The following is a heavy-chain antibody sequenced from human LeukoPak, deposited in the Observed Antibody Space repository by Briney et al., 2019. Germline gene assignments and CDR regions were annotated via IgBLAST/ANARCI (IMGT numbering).Heavy chain of an antibody. Sequence: GGSLRIYCKGSGYHLNTYWIGWVRQMPGKGLEWMGIIYPGDSDTKYSPSSQGQVTISADNSISTAYLQWSSLKASDTAMYYCARRPSGSGLGFDPWGQGTLVTVSS. CDR3: ARRPSGSGLGFDP. CDR1: GYHLNTYW. D-gene: IGHD3-10*01. V-gene: IGHV5-51*01. CDR2: IYPGDSDT. J-gene: IGHJ5*02.